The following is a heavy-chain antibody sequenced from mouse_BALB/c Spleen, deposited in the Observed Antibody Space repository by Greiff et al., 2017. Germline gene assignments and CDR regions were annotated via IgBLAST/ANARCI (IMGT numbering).Heavy chain of an antibody. V-gene: IGHV1-15*01. CDR3: TRWGDEAY. Sequence: QVQLQQSGAELVRPGASVTLSCKASGYTFTDYEMHWVKQTPVHGLEWIGAIDPETGGTAYNQKFKGKATLTADKSSSTAYMELRSLTSEDSAVYYCTRWGDEAYWGQGTLVTVSA. CDR1: GYTFTDYE. J-gene: IGHJ3*01. CDR2: IDPETGGT. D-gene: IGHD3-3*01.